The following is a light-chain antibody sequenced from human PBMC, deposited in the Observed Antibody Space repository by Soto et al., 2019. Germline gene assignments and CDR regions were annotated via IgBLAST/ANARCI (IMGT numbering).Light chain of an antibody. J-gene: IGKJ4*01. CDR1: HRVSSY. Sequence: EIVMTQSPATLSVSPGERATLSCRASHRVSSYLAWYQQKPGQAPWLLIYATSTGATGIPARFSGSGSGTEFTLTISSLQSEDFAVYYCQQYNNWPLTFGGGTKVDI. V-gene: IGKV3-15*01. CDR3: QQYNNWPLT. CDR2: ATS.